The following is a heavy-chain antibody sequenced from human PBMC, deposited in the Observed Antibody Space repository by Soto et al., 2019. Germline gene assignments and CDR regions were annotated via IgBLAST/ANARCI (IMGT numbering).Heavy chain of an antibody. CDR3: ARGLGICSGGSCYSGGMDV. Sequence: GPSVKVSCKASGYTFTGYYMHWVRQAPGQGLEWMGWINPNSGGTNYAQKFQGWVTMTRDTSISTAYMELSRLRSDDTAVYYCARGLGICSGGSCYSGGMDVWGQGTTVTVSS. J-gene: IGHJ6*02. V-gene: IGHV1-2*04. D-gene: IGHD2-15*01. CDR1: GYTFTGYY. CDR2: INPNSGGT.